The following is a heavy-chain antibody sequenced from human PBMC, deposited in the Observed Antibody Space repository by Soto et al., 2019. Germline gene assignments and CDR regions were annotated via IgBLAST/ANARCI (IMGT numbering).Heavy chain of an antibody. CDR3: AKDWGDGDLRGLVTYYMDV. CDR2: ISGSGGST. D-gene: IGHD4-17*01. J-gene: IGHJ6*03. Sequence: GGSLRLSCAASGFTFSSYAMSWVRQAPGKGLEWVSAISGSGGSTYYADSVKGRFTISRDNSKNTLYLQMNSLRAEDTAVYYCAKDWGDGDLRGLVTYYMDVWGKGTTVTVSS. V-gene: IGHV3-23*01. CDR1: GFTFSSYA.